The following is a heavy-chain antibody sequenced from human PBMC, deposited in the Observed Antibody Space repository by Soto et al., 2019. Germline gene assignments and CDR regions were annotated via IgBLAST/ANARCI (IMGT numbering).Heavy chain of an antibody. CDR2: INPNSSGT. J-gene: IGHJ4*02. CDR1: GYTFTGYY. CDR3: ARGEYSSSSASDG. Sequence: ASVKVSCKASGYTFTGYYMHWVRQAPGQGLEWMGWINPNSSGTNYAHKFQGRVTMTRDTSISTAYMELSRLRSDDTAVYYCARGEYSSSSASDGWGQGTLVTVSS. D-gene: IGHD6-6*01. V-gene: IGHV1-2*02.